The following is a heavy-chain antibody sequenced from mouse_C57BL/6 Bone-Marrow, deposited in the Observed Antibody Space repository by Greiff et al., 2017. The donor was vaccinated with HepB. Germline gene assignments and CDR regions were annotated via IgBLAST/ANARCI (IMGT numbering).Heavy chain of an antibody. J-gene: IGHJ1*03. Sequence: VQLQQPGAELVKPGASVKMSCKASGYTFTSYWITWVKQRPGQGLEWIGDIYPGSGSTNYNEKFKSKATLTVDTSSSTAYMQLSSLTSEDSAVYDCAITTVVANPYFDVWGTGTTVTVSS. D-gene: IGHD1-1*01. CDR1: GYTFTSYW. CDR2: IYPGSGST. V-gene: IGHV1-55*01. CDR3: AITTVVANPYFDV.